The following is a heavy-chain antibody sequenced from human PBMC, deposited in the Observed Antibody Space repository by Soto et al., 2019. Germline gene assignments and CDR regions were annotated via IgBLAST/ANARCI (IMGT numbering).Heavy chain of an antibody. CDR2: IYYSGST. J-gene: IGHJ4*02. CDR3: ARHPIQLCFPTPPESPDY. D-gene: IGHD5-18*01. Sequence: QLQLQESGPGLVKPSETLSLTCTVSGGSISSSSYYWGWIRQPPGKGLEWIGSIYYSGSTYYNPSLKSRVTISVDTSKNQFSLKLSSVTAADTAVYYCARHPIQLCFPTPPESPDYWGQGTLVTVSS. V-gene: IGHV4-39*01. CDR1: GGSISSSSYY.